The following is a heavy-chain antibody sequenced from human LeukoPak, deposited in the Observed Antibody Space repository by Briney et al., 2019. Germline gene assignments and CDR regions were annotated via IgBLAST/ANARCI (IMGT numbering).Heavy chain of an antibody. J-gene: IGHJ4*02. CDR2: ISDDGSRQ. CDR1: GFAFSNYA. Sequence: SLTVSCAATGFAFSNYAIHWGRQAPGKGLECVAFISDDGSRQHYAVSVKGRFTISRDNSKNTLNLQMNSLRAEDTAVYYCARSVYSSGWYVSNYWGQRTLGSASS. CDR3: ARSVYSSGWYVSNY. D-gene: IGHD6-19*01. V-gene: IGHV3-30-3*01.